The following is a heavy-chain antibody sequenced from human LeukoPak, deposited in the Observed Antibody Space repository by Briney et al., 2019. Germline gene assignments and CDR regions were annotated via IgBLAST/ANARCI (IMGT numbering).Heavy chain of an antibody. D-gene: IGHD3-22*01. J-gene: IGHJ4*02. CDR2: INPNSGGT. V-gene: IGHV1-2*02. CDR1: GYTFTGYY. Sequence: GASVKVSCKASGYTFTGYYMHWVRQAPGQGLEWMGWINPNSGGTNYAQKFQGRVTMTRDTSISTAYVELSRLRSDDTAVFYCARDYYDSSGYGSFDYWGQGTLVTVSS. CDR3: ARDYYDSSGYGSFDY.